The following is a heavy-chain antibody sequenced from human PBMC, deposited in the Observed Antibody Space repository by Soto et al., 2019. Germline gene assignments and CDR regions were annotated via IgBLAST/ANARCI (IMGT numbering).Heavy chain of an antibody. CDR1: GGSISSSSYY. CDR2: IYYSGST. V-gene: IGHV4-39*01. Sequence: SETLPLTCTVSGGSISSSSYYWGWIRQPPGKGLEWIGSIYYSGSTYYNPSLKSRVTISVDTSKNQFSLKLSSVTAADTAVYYCACIFSGGYGYGFYYYGMDVWGQGTTVT. J-gene: IGHJ6*02. D-gene: IGHD5-18*01. CDR3: ACIFSGGYGYGFYYYGMDV.